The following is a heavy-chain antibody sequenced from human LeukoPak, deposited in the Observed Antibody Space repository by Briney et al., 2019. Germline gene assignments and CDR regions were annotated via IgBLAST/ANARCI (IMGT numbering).Heavy chain of an antibody. CDR2: IWYDGSNK. CDR3: ARDRIWPALLLDY. CDR1: GFTFSSYG. D-gene: IGHD1-14*01. Sequence: GGSLRLSCAASGFTFSSYGMHWVRQAPGKGLEWVAVIWYDGSNKYYADSVKGRFTISRDNSKNTLYLQMNSLRAEDTAVYYCARDRIWPALLLDYWGQGTLVTVSS. J-gene: IGHJ4*02. V-gene: IGHV3-33*01.